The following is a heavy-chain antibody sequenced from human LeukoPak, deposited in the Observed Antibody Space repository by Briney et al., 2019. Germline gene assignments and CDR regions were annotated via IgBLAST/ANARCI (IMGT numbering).Heavy chain of an antibody. J-gene: IGHJ5*02. CDR1: GFTFSSYA. Sequence: GRSLRLSCAASGFTFSSYAMSWVRQAPGKGLEWVSTLSGSGGSTYYADSVKGRFTISRDNSKNTLSLQMNSLRAEDTAVYYCAKESTVTPGNVNWFDTWGQGTLVTVSS. CDR2: LSGSGGST. D-gene: IGHD4-17*01. CDR3: AKESTVTPGNVNWFDT. V-gene: IGHV3-23*01.